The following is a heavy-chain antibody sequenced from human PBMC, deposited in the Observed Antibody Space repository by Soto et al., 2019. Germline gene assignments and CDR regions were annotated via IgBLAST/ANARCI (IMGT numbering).Heavy chain of an antibody. CDR3: AKLGSAWPHGFDI. D-gene: IGHD3-16*01. Sequence: ASVKVSCKISGYNLTELSMHWVRQSPEKGLEWLGGFDPEDGETINAQKFEARVSMTEDTSTDTAYMELRGLRFEDTAVYYCAKLGSAWPHGFDIWGQGTMVTVSS. V-gene: IGHV1-24*01. CDR2: FDPEDGET. J-gene: IGHJ3*02. CDR1: GYNLTELS.